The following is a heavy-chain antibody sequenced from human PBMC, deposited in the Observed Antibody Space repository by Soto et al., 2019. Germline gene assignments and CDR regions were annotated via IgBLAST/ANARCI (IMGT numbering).Heavy chain of an antibody. CDR2: TYYRSKWYN. J-gene: IGHJ4*02. Sequence: PSQTLSXTCAISGDXVSSNSAAWNWIRQSPSRGLEWLGRTYYRSKWYNDYAVSVKSRITINPDTSKNQFSLQLNSVTPEDTAVYYCARVGPSSGSFDYWGQGTLVTVSS. CDR1: GDXVSSNSAA. V-gene: IGHV6-1*01. CDR3: ARVGPSSGSFDY. D-gene: IGHD6-19*01.